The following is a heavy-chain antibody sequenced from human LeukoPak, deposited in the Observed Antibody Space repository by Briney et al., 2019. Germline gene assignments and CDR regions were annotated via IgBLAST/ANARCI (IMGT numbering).Heavy chain of an antibody. CDR3: AKGDSSWYYYFDY. V-gene: IGHV3-23*01. Sequence: GGSLRLSCAASGFTFSSFAMSWVRRAPGKGLGWVSAISGSGGSTYYADSVKGRFTISRDNSRNTLYLQMNSLRAEDTAVYYCAKGDSSWYYYFDYWGQGTLVTVSS. CDR1: GFTFSSFA. D-gene: IGHD6-13*01. J-gene: IGHJ4*02. CDR2: ISGSGGST.